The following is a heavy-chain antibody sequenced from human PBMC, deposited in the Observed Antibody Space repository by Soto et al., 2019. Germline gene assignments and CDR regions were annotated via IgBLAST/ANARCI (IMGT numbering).Heavy chain of an antibody. Sequence: QVPLVESGGGLGNPGGSLRLSCAASGFTFSDYYMSWIRQAPGKGLEWVSYISSRSSTICYADSVKGRFTISRDNVKNSLYLQMNSLRAEDTAVYYCASGTNGAFFVYWGQGILVTVSS. J-gene: IGHJ4*02. CDR2: ISSRSSTI. CDR1: GFTFSDYY. V-gene: IGHV3-11*01. D-gene: IGHD2-8*01. CDR3: ASGTNGAFFVY.